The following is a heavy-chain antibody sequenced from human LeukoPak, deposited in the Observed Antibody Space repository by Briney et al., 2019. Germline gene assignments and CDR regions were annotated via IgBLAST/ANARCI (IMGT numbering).Heavy chain of an antibody. J-gene: IGHJ4*02. CDR1: GGTFNNYT. Sequence: SVKVSCKASGGTFNNYTIIWVRQAPGQGLEWMGGIIPIFGTANYAQKFQGRVTITADKSTSTAYMELSSLRSEDTAVYYCAREGIESPPRPFDYWGQGTLVTVSS. CDR2: IIPIFGTA. V-gene: IGHV1-69*06. CDR3: AREGIESPPRPFDY.